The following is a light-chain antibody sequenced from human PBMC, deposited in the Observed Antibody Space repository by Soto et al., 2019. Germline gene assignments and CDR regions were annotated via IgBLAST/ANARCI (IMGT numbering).Light chain of an antibody. CDR1: QSVSSY. CDR2: DAS. CDR3: QQRSDWYT. J-gene: IGKJ2*01. V-gene: IGKV3-11*01. Sequence: EIVLTQSPATLSLSPGERAILSCRASQSVSSYLAWYQQKPGQAPRLLIFDASNRATGIPARFSGSGSGTDFTLTINSLEPEDFAVYYCQQRSDWYTFGQGTKVDIK.